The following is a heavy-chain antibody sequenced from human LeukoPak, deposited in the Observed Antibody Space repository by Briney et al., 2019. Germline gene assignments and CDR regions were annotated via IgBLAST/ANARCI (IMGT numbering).Heavy chain of an antibody. CDR2: IYHSGST. D-gene: IGHD3-10*01. CDR3: ARDLLTMVRGVTGAIFDY. V-gene: IGHV4-38-2*02. CDR1: GYSISSGYY. J-gene: IGHJ4*02. Sequence: SETLSLTCTVSGYSISSGYYWGWIRQPPGKGLEWIGSIYHSGSTYYSPSLKSRVTISVDTSKNQFSLKLSSVTAADTAVYYCARDLLTMVRGVTGAIFDYWGQGTLVTVSS.